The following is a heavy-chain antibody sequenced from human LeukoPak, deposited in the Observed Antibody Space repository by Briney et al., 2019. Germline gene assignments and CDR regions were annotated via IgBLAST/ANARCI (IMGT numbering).Heavy chain of an antibody. V-gene: IGHV3-30*18. D-gene: IGHD5-18*01. CDR1: GFTFSSYG. Sequence: GGSLRLSCAASGFTFSSYGMHWVRQAPGKGLEWVAVMSYDGSKKYYADSVKDRFTISRDNTKNTMYLQMNSPRAEDTAVYYCAKDMEYSYGWGGGYFDFWGQGTLVTVSS. CDR3: AKDMEYSYGWGGGYFDF. CDR2: MSYDGSKK. J-gene: IGHJ4*02.